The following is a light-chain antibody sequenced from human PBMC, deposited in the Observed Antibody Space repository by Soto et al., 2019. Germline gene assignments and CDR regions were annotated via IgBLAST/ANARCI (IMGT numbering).Light chain of an antibody. CDR2: DDS. V-gene: IGLV3-21*02. Sequence: SYELTQPPSVSVAPGQTARITCGGTNIGSKSVHWYQQKPGQAPVLVVYDDSDRPSGIPERFSGSNSGNTATLTISRVEAGDEADYYCQVWDRSSDHLWVFGGGTKLTVL. CDR3: QVWDRSSDHLWV. J-gene: IGLJ3*02. CDR1: NIGSKS.